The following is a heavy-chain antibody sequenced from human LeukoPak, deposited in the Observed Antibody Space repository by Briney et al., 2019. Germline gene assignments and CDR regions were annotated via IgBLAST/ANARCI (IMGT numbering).Heavy chain of an antibody. CDR2: VYYSGST. CDR3: ARDLLWSAGVDI. CDR1: GGYVNSVSEH. V-gene: IGHV4-61*01. J-gene: IGHJ4*02. D-gene: IGHD3-10*01. Sequence: WDTLSLTCSVSGGYVNSVSEHWTWVPRPPGKVLELIRYVYYSGSTTYNPSLKSRFTSSVDKSKKQSALKLSSVGAAVTAVYYCARDLLWSAGVDIWGQGILGTVSS.